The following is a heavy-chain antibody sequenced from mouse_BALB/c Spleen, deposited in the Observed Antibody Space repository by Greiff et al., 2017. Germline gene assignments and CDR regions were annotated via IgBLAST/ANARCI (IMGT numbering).Heavy chain of an antibody. Sequence: EVKLMESGGGLVKPGGSLKLSCAASGFTFSSYAMSWVRQTPEKRLEWVASISSGGSTYYPDSVKGRFTISRDNARNILYLQMSSLRSEDTAMYYCARERFAYWGQGTLVTVSA. CDR2: ISSGGST. V-gene: IGHV5-6-5*01. J-gene: IGHJ3*01. CDR1: GFTFSSYA. CDR3: ARERFAY.